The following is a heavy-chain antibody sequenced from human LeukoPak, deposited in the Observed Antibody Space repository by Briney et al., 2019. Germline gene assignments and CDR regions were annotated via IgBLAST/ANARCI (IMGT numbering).Heavy chain of an antibody. Sequence: PSETLSLTCTVSGGSISSDNLYWGWLRQSPGKGLEWFGSIYYSGTTYYNPSLKSLVTISVDTSKNQFSLKLSPVTAADTAVYYCARRPWRYAFDIWGQGTRVTVSS. CDR2: IYYSGTT. CDR3: ARRPWRYAFDI. CDR1: GGSISSDNLY. V-gene: IGHV4-39*01. J-gene: IGHJ3*02.